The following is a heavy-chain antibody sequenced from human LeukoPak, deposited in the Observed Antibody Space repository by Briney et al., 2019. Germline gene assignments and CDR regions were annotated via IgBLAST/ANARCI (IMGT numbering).Heavy chain of an antibody. CDR3: ARNLVRGSNTYRSRMDV. CDR1: GVSFSGYY. CDR2: INHSGST. V-gene: IGHV4-34*01. J-gene: IGHJ6*02. D-gene: IGHD3-10*01. Sequence: SETLSLTCAVYGVSFSGYYWSWLRQPPGKGLEWIGEINHSGSTNYNPSLKSRVTISVDTSKNQFSLKLSSVTAADTAVYYCARNLVRGSNTYRSRMDVWGQGTTVTVSS.